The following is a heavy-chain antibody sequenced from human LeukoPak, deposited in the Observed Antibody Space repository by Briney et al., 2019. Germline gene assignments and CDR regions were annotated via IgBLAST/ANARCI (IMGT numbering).Heavy chain of an antibody. J-gene: IGHJ4*02. Sequence: RASVKVSCKASGYTFTGYYVHWVRQAPGQGLEWMGWINPNSGGTNYAQKFQGRVTMTRDTSISTAYMDLSRLRSDDTAVYYCARGGGYISSSTESFDYWARDPWSPSPQ. CDR1: GYTFTGYY. CDR2: INPNSGGT. CDR3: ARGGGYISSSTESFDY. D-gene: IGHD6-13*01. V-gene: IGHV1-2*02.